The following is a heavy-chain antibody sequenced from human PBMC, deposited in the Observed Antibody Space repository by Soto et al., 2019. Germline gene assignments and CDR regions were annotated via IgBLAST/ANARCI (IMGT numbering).Heavy chain of an antibody. CDR1: GFTFSSYG. CDR2: ISYDGSNK. J-gene: IGHJ6*03. CDR3: AKIGDSSSAWYMDV. V-gene: IGHV3-30*18. Sequence: GGSLRLSCAASGFTFSSYGMHWVRQAPGKGLEWVAVISYDGSNKYYADSVKGRFTISRDNSKNTLYLQMNSLRAEDTAVYYCAKIGDSSSAWYMDVWGKGTTVTVSS. D-gene: IGHD6-6*01.